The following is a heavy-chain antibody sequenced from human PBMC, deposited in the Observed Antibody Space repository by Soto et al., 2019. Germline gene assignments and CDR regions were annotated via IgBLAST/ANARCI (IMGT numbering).Heavy chain of an antibody. CDR3: AHRPPRRVNGWASWFDP. CDR2: IYWDNDK. J-gene: IGHJ5*02. D-gene: IGHD2-8*01. Sequence: QITLKESGPPLVKPTQTLTLTCSFSGFSLSISGVGVGWIRQPPGKALEWVALIYWDNDKRYSPSLKNRLTITKDTSKNQVVLIMTNMDAADTATYYCAHRPPRRVNGWASWFDPWGQGTLVTVSS. V-gene: IGHV2-5*02. CDR1: GFSLSISGVG.